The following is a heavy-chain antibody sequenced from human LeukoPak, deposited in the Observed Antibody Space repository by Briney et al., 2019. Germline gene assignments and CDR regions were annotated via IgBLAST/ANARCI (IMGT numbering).Heavy chain of an antibody. CDR1: GGSISSGGYY. Sequence: SETLSLTCTVSGGSISSGGYYWSWIRQHPGKGLEWIGYIYYSGSTYYNPSLKSRVTISVDTSKDQFSLKLSSVTAADTAVYYYAREDYGSGRTMDYWGQGTLVTVSS. D-gene: IGHD3-10*01. CDR3: AREDYGSGRTMDY. CDR2: IYYSGST. J-gene: IGHJ4*02. V-gene: IGHV4-31*03.